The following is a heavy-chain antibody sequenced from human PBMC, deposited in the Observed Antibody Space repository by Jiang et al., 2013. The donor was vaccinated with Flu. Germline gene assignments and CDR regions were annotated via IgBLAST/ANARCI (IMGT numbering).Heavy chain of an antibody. Sequence: VQLVESGGGVVQPGRSLRLSCEASGFSFSSYGMHWVRQAPGKGLEWVAVIWYDGSNRYYADSVQGRFTVSRENSKNTVYLQMSGLRAEDTALYYCAKDRVRHIGSDGAGNGFVDYYNYGLDAGAEGPRSPSP. CDR3: AKDRVRHIGSDGAGNGFVDYYNYGLDA. V-gene: IGHV3-33*06. CDR1: GFSFSSYG. D-gene: IGHD2-8*01. CDR2: IWYDGSNR. J-gene: IGHJ6*02.